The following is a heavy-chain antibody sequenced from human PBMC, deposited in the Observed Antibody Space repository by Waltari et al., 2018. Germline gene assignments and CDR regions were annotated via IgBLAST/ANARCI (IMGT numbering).Heavy chain of an antibody. D-gene: IGHD1-1*01. J-gene: IGHJ2*01. CDR3: ATKMGTGAGYLDL. Sequence: EVQLVETGGGLSQPGESLRLSCVASGFNVSDKYMDWVRQAPGKGLGWVSVLDSGGASTYVDSVRGRFTITRDDSKNILFLQMNNLRADDSAVYYCATKMGTGAGYLDLWGRGTLVTVSS. CDR2: LDSGGAS. V-gene: IGHV3-53*02. CDR1: GFNVSDKY.